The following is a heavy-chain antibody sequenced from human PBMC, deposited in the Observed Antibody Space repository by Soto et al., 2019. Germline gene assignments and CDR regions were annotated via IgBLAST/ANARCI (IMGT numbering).Heavy chain of an antibody. CDR2: MNPNSGNT. J-gene: IGHJ5*02. Sequence: ASVKVSCKASGYTFTSYDINWVRQATGQGLEWMGWMNPNSGNTGYAQKFQGRVTMTRNTSISTAYMELSSLRSEDTAVYYCARGLGYCSSTSCYSWFDPWGQGTLLTVSS. CDR1: GYTFTSYD. D-gene: IGHD2-2*01. CDR3: ARGLGYCSSTSCYSWFDP. V-gene: IGHV1-8*01.